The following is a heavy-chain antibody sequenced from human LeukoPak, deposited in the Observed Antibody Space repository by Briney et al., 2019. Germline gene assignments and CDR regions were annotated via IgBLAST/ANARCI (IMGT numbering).Heavy chain of an antibody. CDR2: IYDTGST. CDR3: ARVRNYPDAFDI. CDR1: GGSISNYY. Sequence: SETLSLTCTVSGGSISNYYWAWIRQPPGKGLEWIGYIYDTGSTKYNPSLKSRLTISLHTSRNQFSLNLSSLTAANTAIYYCARVRNYPDAFDIWGQGRMVTVSS. J-gene: IGHJ3*02. V-gene: IGHV4-59*01. D-gene: IGHD5-24*01.